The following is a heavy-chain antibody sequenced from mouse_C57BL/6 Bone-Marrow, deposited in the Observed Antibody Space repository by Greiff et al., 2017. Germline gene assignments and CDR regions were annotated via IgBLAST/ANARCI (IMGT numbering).Heavy chain of an antibody. CDR3: AKKINWYYYAMDY. CDR2: IWRGGST. Sequence: QVQLQQSGPGLVQPSQSLSITCTVSGFSLTSYGVHWVRQSPGKGLEWLGVIWRGGSTDYNAAFMSRLSITKDNSKSQVFFKMNSLQADDTAIYYCAKKINWYYYAMDYWGQGTSVTVSS. D-gene: IGHD4-1*02. J-gene: IGHJ4*01. CDR1: GFSLTSYG. V-gene: IGHV2-5*01.